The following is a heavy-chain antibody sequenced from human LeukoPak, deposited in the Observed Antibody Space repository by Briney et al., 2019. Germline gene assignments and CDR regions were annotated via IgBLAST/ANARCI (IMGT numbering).Heavy chain of an antibody. CDR1: GGSISTYY. CDR3: AREKSAYPAFVF. CDR2: IHYSGST. J-gene: IGHJ4*02. Sequence: SETLSLTCTVSGGSISTYYWSWIRQPPGKGPEWIAYIHYSGSTNYNPSLKNRLSVSIDTSKNQFYLRLTSVTAADTAVYYCAREKSAYPAFVFWGQGTLLTVSS. V-gene: IGHV4-59*12.